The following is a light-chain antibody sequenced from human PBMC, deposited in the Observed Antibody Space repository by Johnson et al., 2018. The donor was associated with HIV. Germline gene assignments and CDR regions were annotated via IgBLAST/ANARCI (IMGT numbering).Light chain of an antibody. CDR3: GTWDGSLSGYV. Sequence: QLVLTQPPSVSAAPGQKVTISCSGSSSNIGNNYVSWYQQLPGTAPKLLIYENNKRPSGIPDRFSGSKSGTSATLGITGLQTGDEADYYCGTWDGSLSGYVFGTWTKVTVL. V-gene: IGLV1-51*02. CDR2: ENN. CDR1: SSNIGNNY. J-gene: IGLJ1*01.